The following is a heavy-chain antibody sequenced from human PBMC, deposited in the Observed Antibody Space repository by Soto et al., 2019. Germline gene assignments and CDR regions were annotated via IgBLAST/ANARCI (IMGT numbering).Heavy chain of an antibody. CDR1: GGSISSGGYY. J-gene: IGHJ5*02. V-gene: IGHV4-31*03. D-gene: IGHD3-22*01. CDR3: ARESGYYDSSGQNWFDP. CDR2: IYSSGST. Sequence: SGTLSLTCIVSGGSISSGGYYWSWIRQRPGKGLEWIGYIYSSGSTYYNPSLKSRVTISGDTSKTQFSLRLSSVTAADTAVYYCARESGYYDSSGQNWFDPWGQGTLVTVSS.